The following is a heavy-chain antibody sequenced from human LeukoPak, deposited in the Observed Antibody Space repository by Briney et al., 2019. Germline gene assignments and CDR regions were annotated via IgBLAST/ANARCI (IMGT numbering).Heavy chain of an antibody. D-gene: IGHD3-22*01. CDR1: GGTFSSYA. CDR2: IIPILGIP. CDR3: ARSYYDSSGYYYFDS. J-gene: IGHJ4*02. Sequence: SVKVSCKASGGTFSSYAISWVRQAPGQGLEWMGRIIPILGIPNYAPKLQHRVTITADKSTSTAYMDLSSLRSEDTAVYCCARSYYDSSGYYYFDSWGQGTLVTVSS. V-gene: IGHV1-69*04.